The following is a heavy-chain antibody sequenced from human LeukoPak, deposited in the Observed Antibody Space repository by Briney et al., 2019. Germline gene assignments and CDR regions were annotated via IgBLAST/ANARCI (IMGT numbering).Heavy chain of an antibody. CDR1: GFTFSSYA. Sequence: GGSLRLSCTASGFTFSSYAMHWVRQAPGKGLEWVAVISYDGSNKYYADSVKGRFTISRDNSKNTLYLQMNSLRAEDTALYYCARRYVDTAPFDYWGQGTLVTVSS. V-gene: IGHV3-30*04. CDR3: ARRYVDTAPFDY. J-gene: IGHJ4*02. D-gene: IGHD5-18*01. CDR2: ISYDGSNK.